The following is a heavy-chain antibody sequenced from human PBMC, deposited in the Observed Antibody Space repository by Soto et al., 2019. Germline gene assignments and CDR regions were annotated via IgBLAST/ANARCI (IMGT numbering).Heavy chain of an antibody. J-gene: IGHJ4*02. V-gene: IGHV4-59*01. CDR2: IYYRGNT. CDR3: ARWDQVSGYCDY. CDR1: GGSITSYY. Sequence: SETLSLTCIVSGGSITSYYWSWIRQPPGKGLEWIGSIYYRGNTNYNPSLKSRVTISVDTSKNQFSLKLVSVTAADTAVYYCARWDQVSGYCDYWGQGTLVTVPS. D-gene: IGHD3-10*01.